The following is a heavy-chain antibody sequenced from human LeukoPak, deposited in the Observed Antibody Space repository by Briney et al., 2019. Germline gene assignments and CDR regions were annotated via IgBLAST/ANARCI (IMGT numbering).Heavy chain of an antibody. CDR2: INPSGGST. CDR3: ARDGYNYAAYGY. Sequence: ASVKVSCKASGYTFTSYYMPWVRQAPGQGLEWMGIINPSGGSTSYAQKFQGRVTMTRDMSTSTVYMELSSLRSEDTAVYYCARDGYNYAAYGYWGQGTLVTVSS. V-gene: IGHV1-46*01. D-gene: IGHD5-24*01. J-gene: IGHJ4*02. CDR1: GYTFTSYY.